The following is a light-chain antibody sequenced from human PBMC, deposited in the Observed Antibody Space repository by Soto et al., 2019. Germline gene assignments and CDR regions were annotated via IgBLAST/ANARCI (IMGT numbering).Light chain of an antibody. CDR3: QQYNNWPRT. Sequence: EIMMTQSPATLSVSPGEGVTLSCRASQSVGSDLAWFQQKPGQAPSLLIYGASSRATGTPARFSGSGSGTEFTLTISSLHSEDFAVYYCQQYNNWPRTFGQGTKVDIK. V-gene: IGKV3-15*01. CDR2: GAS. CDR1: QSVGSD. J-gene: IGKJ1*01.